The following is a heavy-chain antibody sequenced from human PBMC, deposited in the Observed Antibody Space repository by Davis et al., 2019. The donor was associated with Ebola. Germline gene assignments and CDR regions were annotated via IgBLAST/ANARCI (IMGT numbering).Heavy chain of an antibody. V-gene: IGHV3-74*01. CDR2: INSDGSST. D-gene: IGHD1-26*01. CDR1: GFTFSGYW. Sequence: GESLKISCAASGFTFSGYWMHWVRQAPGKGLVWVSRINSDGSSTSYADSVKGRFTISRDNAKNTLYLQMNSLRAEDTAVYYCARERISGSYYRRTFDYWGQGTLVTVSS. J-gene: IGHJ4*02. CDR3: ARERISGSYYRRTFDY.